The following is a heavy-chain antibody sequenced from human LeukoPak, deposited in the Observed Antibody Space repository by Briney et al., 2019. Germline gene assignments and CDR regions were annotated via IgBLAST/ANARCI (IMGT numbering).Heavy chain of an antibody. J-gene: IGHJ4*02. Sequence: PGGSLRLSRAASWFSFCSYSMNWVRQAPGKGLEWVSSISSSRSHIHYADSVKGRFTISRDNAKNSLYLQMNSRRAEDWAIYSGARVSCFRGVTVYYFDHWGQGTLVTVSS. CDR1: WFSFCSYS. V-gene: IGHV3-21*01. CDR2: ISSSRSHI. D-gene: IGHD3-10*01. CDR3: ARVSCFRGVTVYYFDH.